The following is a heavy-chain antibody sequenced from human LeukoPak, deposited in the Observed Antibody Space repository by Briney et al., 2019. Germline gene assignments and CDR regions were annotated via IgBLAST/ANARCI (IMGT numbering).Heavy chain of an antibody. CDR2: INPNTGDT. J-gene: IGHJ5*02. D-gene: IGHD3-9*01. CDR1: GFTFNAYY. CDR3: ARDGALLRYFDWLTGWFDP. Sequence: GASVKVSCKASGFTFNAYYIHWVRQAPGQGLEWMGWINPNTGDTNFAQKFQGRVTMTRDTSISTAYMELSRLRSDDTAVYYCARDGALLRYFDWLTGWFDPWGQGTLVTVSS. V-gene: IGHV1-2*02.